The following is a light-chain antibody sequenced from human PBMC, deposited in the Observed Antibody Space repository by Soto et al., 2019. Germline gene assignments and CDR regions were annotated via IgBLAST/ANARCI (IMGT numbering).Light chain of an antibody. Sequence: QSALTQPASVSGSPGQSITISCSGTNSDIGAYDYVSWYQQHPGKPPKLIIYNVNNRPSGVSFRFSGSKSANTASLTISGLQTEDEADYYCLSHTTRRIYVFGPGTKRTVL. V-gene: IGLV2-14*03. CDR2: NVN. CDR1: NSDIGAYDY. J-gene: IGLJ1*01. CDR3: LSHTTRRIYV.